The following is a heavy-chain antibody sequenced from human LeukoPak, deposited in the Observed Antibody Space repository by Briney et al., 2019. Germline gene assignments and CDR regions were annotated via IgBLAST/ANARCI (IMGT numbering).Heavy chain of an antibody. V-gene: IGHV3-33*01. D-gene: IGHD1-26*01. CDR3: ARGGTVGATTTGDY. J-gene: IGHJ4*02. CDR2: IWYDGSNK. Sequence: GGSLRLSCAASGFTFSSYGMHWVREAPGKGLEWVAVIWYDGSNKYYADSVKGRFTISRDNSKNTLYLQMNSLRAEDTAVYYCARGGTVGATTTGDYWGQGTLVTVSS. CDR1: GFTFSSYG.